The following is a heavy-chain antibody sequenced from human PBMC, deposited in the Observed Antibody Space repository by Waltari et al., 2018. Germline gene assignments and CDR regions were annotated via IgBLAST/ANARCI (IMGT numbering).Heavy chain of an antibody. D-gene: IGHD4-17*01. J-gene: IGHJ4*02. CDR3: TRDLASTYGDALDY. CDR1: GFTFRDYG. CDR2: IRNRVYGGTT. Sequence: LIESGGGLVQPGRSLRLSCRVSGFTFRDYGMSWVRQDAGKGLEWVGFIRNRVYGGTTEYAASVRGRFSISRDDSKGIVYLQMNSLKTEDTAVYYCTRDLASTYGDALDYWGQGVLVTVSS. V-gene: IGHV3-49*04.